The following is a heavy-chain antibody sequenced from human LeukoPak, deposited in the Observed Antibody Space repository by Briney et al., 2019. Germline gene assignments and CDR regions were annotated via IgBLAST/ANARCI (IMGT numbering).Heavy chain of an antibody. CDR2: IYHSGNT. CDR1: GHFFHRCYN. V-gene: IGHV4-38-2*02. CDR3: AALGH. D-gene: IGHD3-16*01. Sequence: PSETLSLICTVSGHFFHRCYNWGSLRQPPGKGLEWIGSIYHSGNTYYNSSLKSRVTISVNTTKNQFSLKLSSVTAADTAVYYCAALGHCGQRTLVTVSS. J-gene: IGHJ4*02.